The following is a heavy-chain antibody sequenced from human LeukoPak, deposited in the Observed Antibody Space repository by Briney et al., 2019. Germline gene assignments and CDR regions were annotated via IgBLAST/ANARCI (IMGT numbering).Heavy chain of an antibody. CDR3: AKDLSYSSSWYSRTNDY. CDR1: GFTFSSYT. Sequence: GGSLRLSCAASGFTFSSYTMTWVRQAPGKGLEWVSSITGSGLETHYADSVKGRFTISRDNFKNTLYLQMNSLRAEDTAVYYCAKDLSYSSSWYSRTNDYWGQGTLVTVSS. D-gene: IGHD6-13*01. V-gene: IGHV3-23*01. J-gene: IGHJ4*02. CDR2: ITGSGLET.